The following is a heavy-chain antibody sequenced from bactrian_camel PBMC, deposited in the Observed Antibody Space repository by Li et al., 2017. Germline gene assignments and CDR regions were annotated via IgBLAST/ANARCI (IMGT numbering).Heavy chain of an antibody. CDR3: EAAAGLFGGTCADVRSVDY. V-gene: IGHV3-3*01. J-gene: IGHJ4*01. CDR1: DLTYRSDC. Sequence: VQLVESGGGSVQAGGSLNLSCVASDLTYRSDCLGWFRQVPGRAPAEREGIAAIRRSGGETWYAGSVKGRFTISQDNAKNTVYLQMNSLNTDDTAMYYCEAAAGLFGGTCADVRSVDYWGQGTQVTVS. CDR2: IRRSGGET. D-gene: IGHD2*01.